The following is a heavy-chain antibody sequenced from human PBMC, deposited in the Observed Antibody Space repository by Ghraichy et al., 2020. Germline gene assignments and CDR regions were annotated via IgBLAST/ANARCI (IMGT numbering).Heavy chain of an antibody. CDR1: GYTFTSYY. J-gene: IGHJ6*02. CDR2: INPSGGST. Sequence: ASVKVSCKASGYTFTSYYMHWVRQAPGQGLEWMGIINPSGGSTSYAQKFQGRVTMTRDTSTSTVYMELSSLRSEDTAVYYCAREDCSSTSCYTGYYYYGMDVWGQGTTVTVSS. V-gene: IGHV1-46*01. CDR3: AREDCSSTSCYTGYYYYGMDV. D-gene: IGHD2-2*02.